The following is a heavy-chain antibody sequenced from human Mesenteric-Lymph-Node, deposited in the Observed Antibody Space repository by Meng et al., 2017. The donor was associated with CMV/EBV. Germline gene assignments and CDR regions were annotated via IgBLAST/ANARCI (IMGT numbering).Heavy chain of an antibody. J-gene: IGHJ4*02. V-gene: IGHV1-3*01. Sequence: KDSAYNFTNYPKHWVRQGPGQRPEWMEWINAGNADTKYSQKFQDRLTISTDTSESTDYMELSSLRSDDTAVYYCARDSLAAAAGVDYWGQGTLVTVSS. CDR1: AYNFTNYP. CDR2: INAGNADT. CDR3: ARDSLAAAAGVDY. D-gene: IGHD6-13*01.